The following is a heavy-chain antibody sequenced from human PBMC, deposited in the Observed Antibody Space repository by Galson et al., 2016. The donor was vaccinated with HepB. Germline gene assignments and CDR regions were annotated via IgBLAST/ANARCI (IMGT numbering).Heavy chain of an antibody. V-gene: IGHV3-7*01. Sequence: SLRLSCAASGFTFSDYWMSWVRQAPGKGLEWLANIKEDGSYIHLVDSVKGRFTISRDNGKKSLYLQMSSLRADDTAVYYCAREAPGALVALDVWGQGTMVTVSS. CDR1: GFTFSDYW. D-gene: IGHD1-26*01. J-gene: IGHJ3*01. CDR2: IKEDGSYI. CDR3: AREAPGALVALDV.